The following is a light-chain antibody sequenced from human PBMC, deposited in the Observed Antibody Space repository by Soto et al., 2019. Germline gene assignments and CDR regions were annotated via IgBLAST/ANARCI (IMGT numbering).Light chain of an antibody. J-gene: IGKJ3*01. Sequence: DIHMTQSPSSLSASVGDRVIITCRASQSITNYLNWYQQKPGKAPKLLIYAASSLQSGVPSRFSGSGSGTDFTLTISSLQPEDFATYYCQQSYSTPPYFGPGTKVDIK. CDR3: QQSYSTPPY. V-gene: IGKV1-39*01. CDR2: AAS. CDR1: QSITNY.